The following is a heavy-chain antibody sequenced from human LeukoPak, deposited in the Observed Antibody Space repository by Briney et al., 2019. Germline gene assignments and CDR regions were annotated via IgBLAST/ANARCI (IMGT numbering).Heavy chain of an antibody. Sequence: GGSLRLSCAASGFTFDDYGMSWVRQAPGKGLEWVSGINWNGGSTGYADSVKGRFTISRDNAKNSLYLQMNSLRAEDTAVYYCAKVDGSGTYYPNFDYWGQGTLVTVSS. D-gene: IGHD3-10*01. CDR3: AKVDGSGTYYPNFDY. V-gene: IGHV3-20*04. CDR1: GFTFDDYG. J-gene: IGHJ4*02. CDR2: INWNGGST.